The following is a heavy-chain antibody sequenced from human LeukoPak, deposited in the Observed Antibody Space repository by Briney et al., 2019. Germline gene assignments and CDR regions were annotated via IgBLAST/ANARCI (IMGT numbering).Heavy chain of an antibody. CDR1: GFTFSSSA. Sequence: GGSLRLSCAASGFTFSSSAMSWVRQAPGKGLVWVSAISNNGGYTYYADSVQGRFTISRDNSKSTLCLQMNSLRAEDTAVYYCAKRADSGSYYAAFDIWGQGTMVTVSS. CDR3: AKRADSGSYYAAFDI. V-gene: IGHV3-23*01. J-gene: IGHJ3*02. CDR2: ISNNGGYT. D-gene: IGHD3-10*01.